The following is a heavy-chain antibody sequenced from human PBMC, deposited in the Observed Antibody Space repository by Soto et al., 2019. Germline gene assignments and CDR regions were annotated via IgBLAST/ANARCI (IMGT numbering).Heavy chain of an antibody. CDR2: IYYSGST. CDR3: FARSLEPGGGDY. D-gene: IGHD1-1*01. CDR1: GGSISSGDYY. V-gene: IGHV4-30-4*01. Sequence: QVQLQESGPGLVKPSQTLSLTCTVSGGSISSGDYYWSWIRQPPGKGLEWIRYIYYSGSTYYNPSLKSRVTISVDTYKNQFSLKLSSVTAADTAVYYCFARSLEPGGGDYWGQGTLVTVSS. J-gene: IGHJ4*02.